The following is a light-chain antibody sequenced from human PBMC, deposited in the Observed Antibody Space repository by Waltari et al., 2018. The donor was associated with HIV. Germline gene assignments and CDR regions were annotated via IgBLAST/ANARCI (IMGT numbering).Light chain of an antibody. CDR1: QSVSSSY. Sequence: EIVLTQSPGTLSLSPGERATLPCRASQSVSSSYLAWHQQNPGQAPRLLIYGASSRATGIPDRFSGSWSGTDFTLTISRLEPEDFAVYYCQQYGSSPPYTFGQGTKLEIK. J-gene: IGKJ2*01. V-gene: IGKV3-20*01. CDR2: GAS. CDR3: QQYGSSPPYT.